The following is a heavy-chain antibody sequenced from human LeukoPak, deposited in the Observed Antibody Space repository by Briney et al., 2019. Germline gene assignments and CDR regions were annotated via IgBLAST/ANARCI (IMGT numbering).Heavy chain of an antibody. CDR1: GGSISSYY. D-gene: IGHD6-13*01. CDR2: IYYSGST. J-gene: IGHJ4*02. V-gene: IGHV4-39*07. CDR3: ARGRGQLPDY. Sequence: TSETLSLTCTVSGGSISSYYWGWIRQPPGKGLEWIGSIYYSGSTYYNPSLKSRVTISVDTSKNQFSLKLSSVTAADTAVYYCARGRGQLPDYWGQGTLVTVSS.